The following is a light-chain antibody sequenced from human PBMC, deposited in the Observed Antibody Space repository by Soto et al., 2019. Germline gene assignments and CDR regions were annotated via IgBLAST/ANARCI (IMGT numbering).Light chain of an antibody. CDR2: EVS. CDR3: TSYRNGNSLDI. CDR1: SRDVGSYDY. V-gene: IGLV2-14*01. J-gene: IGLJ1*01. Sequence: QSALAQPASVSGSPGQSITISCTGTSRDVGSYDYVSWYQQFPGKAPKLILYEVSNRPSGVSLRFSGSKSGNTASLTISGLQHDDEAEYYCTSYRNGNSLDIFGTGTKVTVL.